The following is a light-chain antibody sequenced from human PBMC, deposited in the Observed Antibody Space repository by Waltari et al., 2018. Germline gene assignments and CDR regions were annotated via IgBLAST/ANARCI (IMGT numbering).Light chain of an antibody. CDR1: QIISKY. J-gene: IGKJ1*01. V-gene: IGKV3-20*01. Sequence: EIVLTQSPGTLSLSPGERATLSCRASQIISKYLAWYQQKPGQAPMLLIYHASSRAAGIPDRFSGSGSGTDFSLTISRLEPEDFAVYYCQHYESLPVTFGQGTKVEIK. CDR3: QHYESLPVT. CDR2: HAS.